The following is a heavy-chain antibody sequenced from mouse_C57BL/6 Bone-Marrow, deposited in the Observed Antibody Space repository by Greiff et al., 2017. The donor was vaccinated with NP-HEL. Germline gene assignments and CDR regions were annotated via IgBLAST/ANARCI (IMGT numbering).Heavy chain of an antibody. D-gene: IGHD4-1*01. CDR3: ARWLTGRVLYAMDY. J-gene: IGHJ4*01. CDR2: LYPRSGNT. V-gene: IGHV1-81*01. CDR1: GYTFTSYG. Sequence: VKLMESGAELARPGASVKLSCKASGYTFTSYGISWVKQRTGQGLEWIGELYPRSGNTYYNEKFKGKATLTADKSSSTAYMELRSLTSEDSAVYFCARWLTGRVLYAMDYWGQGTSVTVSS.